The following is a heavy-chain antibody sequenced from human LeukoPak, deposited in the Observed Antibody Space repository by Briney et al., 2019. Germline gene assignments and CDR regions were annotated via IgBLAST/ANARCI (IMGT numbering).Heavy chain of an antibody. CDR3: ARVQVTTLSGRDY. CDR1: GYTFTGYY. Sequence: GASVKVSCKASGYTFTGYYMHWVRQAPGQGLEWMGWINPNSGGTNYAQKFQGRVTMTRDTSISTAYMELSRLRSDDTAVYYCARVQVTTLSGRDYWGQGTVVTVSS. D-gene: IGHD4-17*01. CDR2: INPNSGGT. J-gene: IGHJ4*02. V-gene: IGHV1-2*02.